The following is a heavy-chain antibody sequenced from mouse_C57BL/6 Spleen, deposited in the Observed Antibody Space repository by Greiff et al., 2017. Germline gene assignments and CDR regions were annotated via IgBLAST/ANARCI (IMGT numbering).Heavy chain of an antibody. CDR1: GYTFTEYT. CDR3: ARHASAQATHYYAMDY. V-gene: IGHV1-62-2*01. J-gene: IGHJ4*01. D-gene: IGHD3-2*02. CDR2: FYPGSGSI. Sequence: QVQLQQSGAELVKPGASVKLSCKASGYTFTEYTIHWVKQRSGQGLEWIGWFYPGSGSIKYNEKFKDKATLTADKCSSTVYMELSRLTSEDSAGFCCARHASAQATHYYAMDYWGQGTSVTVSS.